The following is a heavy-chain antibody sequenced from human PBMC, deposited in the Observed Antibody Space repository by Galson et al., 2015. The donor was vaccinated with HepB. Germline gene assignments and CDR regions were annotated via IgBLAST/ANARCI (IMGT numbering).Heavy chain of an antibody. CDR2: IYYSGST. D-gene: IGHD3-16*01. J-gene: IGHJ6*02. V-gene: IGHV4-59*12. Sequence: ETLSLTCTVSGGSISSYYWSWIRQPPGKGLEWIGYIYYSGSTNYNPSLKSRVTMSVDTSKNQFSLKLSSVTAADTAVYYCARDLMGETYYYYYGMDVWGQGTTVTVSS. CDR1: GGSISSYY. CDR3: ARDLMGETYYYYYGMDV.